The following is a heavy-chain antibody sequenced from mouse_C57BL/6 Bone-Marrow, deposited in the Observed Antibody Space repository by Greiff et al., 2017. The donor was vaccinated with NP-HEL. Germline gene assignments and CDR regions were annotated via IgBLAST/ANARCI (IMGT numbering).Heavy chain of an antibody. Sequence: VQRVESGPGLVKPSQSLFLTCSITGFPITSGYYWIWIRQSPGKPLEWMGYITHSGEPFYNPSLQSPTSITRETSTNQFFLQWNSVTTEDTAMYYCAGDSSGYGDFDYWGQGTTLTVSS. V-gene: IGHV12-3*01. CDR2: ITHSGEP. J-gene: IGHJ2*01. CDR3: AGDSSGYGDFDY. CDR1: GFPITSGYY. D-gene: IGHD3-2*02.